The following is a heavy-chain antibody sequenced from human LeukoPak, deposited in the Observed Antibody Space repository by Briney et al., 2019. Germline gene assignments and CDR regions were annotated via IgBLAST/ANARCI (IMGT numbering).Heavy chain of an antibody. CDR2: IKQDGSEK. CDR1: GFTFSSYA. CDR3: ARRGGSYSPFGY. V-gene: IGHV3-7*01. D-gene: IGHD1-26*01. J-gene: IGHJ4*02. Sequence: GGSLRLSCAASGFTFSSYAMHWVRQAPGKGLEWVANIKQDGSEKYYVDSVKGRFTISRDNDKNSLYLQMNSLRAEDTAVYYCARRGGSYSPFGYWGQGTLVTVSS.